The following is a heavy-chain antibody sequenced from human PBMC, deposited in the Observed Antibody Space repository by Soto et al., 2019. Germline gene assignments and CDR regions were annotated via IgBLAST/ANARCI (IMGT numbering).Heavy chain of an antibody. D-gene: IGHD3-3*01. J-gene: IGHJ4*02. Sequence: QVQLVQSGAEVKKPGASVKVSCKASGYTFTSYYMHWVRQAPGQGLEWMGIINPSGGSTSYAQKFQGRVTMTRDTSTSTVYMELSSLRSEDTAVYYCARDEATYYDFWSGYFSYWGQGTLVTVSS. CDR3: ARDEATYYDFWSGYFSY. CDR1: GYTFTSYY. V-gene: IGHV1-46*01. CDR2: INPSGGST.